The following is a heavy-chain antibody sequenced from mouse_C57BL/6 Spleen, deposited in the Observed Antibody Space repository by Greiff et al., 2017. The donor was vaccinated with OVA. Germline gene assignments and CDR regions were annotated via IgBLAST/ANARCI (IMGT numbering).Heavy chain of an antibody. J-gene: IGHJ1*03. D-gene: IGHD4-1*01. Sequence: EVQVVESEGGLVQPGSSMKLSCTASGFTFSDYYMAWVRQVPEKGLEWVANINYDGSSTYYLDSLKSRFIISRDNAKNILYLQMSSLKSEDTATYYCARDRTGNWYFDVWGTGTTVTVSS. V-gene: IGHV5-16*01. CDR2: INYDGSST. CDR3: ARDRTGNWYFDV. CDR1: GFTFSDYY.